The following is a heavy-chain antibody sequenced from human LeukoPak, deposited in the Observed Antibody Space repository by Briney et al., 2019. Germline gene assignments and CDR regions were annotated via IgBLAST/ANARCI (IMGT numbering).Heavy chain of an antibody. V-gene: IGHV5-51*01. CDR1: GYSLTCYW. J-gene: IGHJ4*02. CDR2: IYPGDYDT. Sequence: AESLNISWKGSGYSLTCYWIGWVRQMPGKGLEWMGIIYPGDYDTRYSPAFQGQVTTSAGEYISTAYLQWSSLKASDTAMYYCARRPPIVGATNFDYWGQGTLVTVSS. D-gene: IGHD1-26*01. CDR3: ARRPPIVGATNFDY.